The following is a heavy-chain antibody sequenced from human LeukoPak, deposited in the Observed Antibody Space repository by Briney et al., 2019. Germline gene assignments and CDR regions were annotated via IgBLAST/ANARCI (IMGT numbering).Heavy chain of an antibody. CDR2: LNHSGST. CDR1: GGSFSGYY. V-gene: IGHV4-34*01. D-gene: IGHD3-10*01. Sequence: SETLSFTCAVYGGSFSGYYWSWIRQPPGKGLEWIGELNHSGSTNYNPSLKSRVTISVDTSKNQFSLKLSSVTAADTAVYYCARAGGTYYYGSGSYSNWFDPWGQGTLVTVSS. J-gene: IGHJ5*02. CDR3: ARAGGTYYYGSGSYSNWFDP.